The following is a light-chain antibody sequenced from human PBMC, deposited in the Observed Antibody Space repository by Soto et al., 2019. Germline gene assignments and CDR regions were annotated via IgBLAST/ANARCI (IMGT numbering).Light chain of an antibody. CDR1: SSDVGGYNY. Sequence: QSVLTQPRSVSGAPGQSVTISCTGTSSDVGGYNYVYWYQHHSGKATKLMIYDVSKRPSEVPDRFSGSKFGNTASVNISGRQDGGGADYVGCSDAGSYYVFSPGTELTVL. CDR3: CSDAGSYYV. J-gene: IGLJ1*01. CDR2: DVS. V-gene: IGLV2-11*01.